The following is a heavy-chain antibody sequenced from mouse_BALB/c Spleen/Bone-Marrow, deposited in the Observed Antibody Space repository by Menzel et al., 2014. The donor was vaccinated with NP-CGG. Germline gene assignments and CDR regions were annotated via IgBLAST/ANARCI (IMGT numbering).Heavy chain of an antibody. CDR2: IRLKSNNYAT. CDR1: GSTFSNYW. Sequence: EVKLEESGGGLVQPGGSIKLSCVASGSTFSNYWMNWVRQFPEKGLEWVAEIRLKSNNYATHYAESVKGRFTISRDDSKSSVYLQMNDLRAEDTGIYYCTTGFAYWGQGTLVTVSA. V-gene: IGHV6-6*02. CDR3: TTGFAY. J-gene: IGHJ3*01.